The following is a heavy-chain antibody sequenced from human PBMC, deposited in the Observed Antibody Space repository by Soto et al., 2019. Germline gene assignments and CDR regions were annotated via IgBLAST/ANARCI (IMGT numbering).Heavy chain of an antibody. CDR3: ASGIQLWLRRINNGYSG. V-gene: IGHV1-69*12. CDR2: ISPMFGTA. Sequence: QVQLVQSGAEVKKPESSVKVSCKAPGGTFSTYAISWVRQAPGQGLEWMGGISPMFGTANYVQRFQDRVTITADESTNTVYMELSSLRSEDTAVYFCASGIQLWLRRINNGYSGWGQGTLVTVSS. J-gene: IGHJ4*02. CDR1: GGTFSTYA. D-gene: IGHD5-18*01.